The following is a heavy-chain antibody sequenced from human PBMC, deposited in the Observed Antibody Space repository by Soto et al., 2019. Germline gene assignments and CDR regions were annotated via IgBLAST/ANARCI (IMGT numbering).Heavy chain of an antibody. V-gene: IGHV3-23*01. D-gene: IGHD3-10*01. J-gene: IGHJ4*02. CDR3: AKGSFGFDY. Sequence: EVQLLESGGGLVQPGGSLRLSCAASGVTFTSYAMTWVRQVPGEGLQWVSSISKSGDSTYYADSVKGRFTTSRDNSKNTLDLQMNSLRAKDTAIYDCAKGSFGFDYWGQGTLVTVSS. CDR2: ISKSGDST. CDR1: GVTFTSYA.